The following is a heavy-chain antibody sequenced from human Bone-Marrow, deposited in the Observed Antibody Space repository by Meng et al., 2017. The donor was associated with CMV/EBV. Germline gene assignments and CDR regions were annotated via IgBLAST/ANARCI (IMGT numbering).Heavy chain of an antibody. D-gene: IGHD3-3*01. CDR3: ARGTIFPGTYYFDY. J-gene: IGHJ4*02. V-gene: IGHV1-46*01. CDR2: INPSGGST. CDR1: GYTFTSYS. Sequence: ASGYTFTSYSLHWVRQAPGQGLEWMGIINPSGGSTSYAQKFQGRVTMTRDTSTSTVYMELSSLRSEDTAVYYCARGTIFPGTYYFDYWGQGTLVTVSS.